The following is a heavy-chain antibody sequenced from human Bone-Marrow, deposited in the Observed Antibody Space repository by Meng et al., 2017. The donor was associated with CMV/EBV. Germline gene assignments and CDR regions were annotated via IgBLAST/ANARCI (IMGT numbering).Heavy chain of an antibody. CDR3: ARDMGSSGYYGNNWFDP. CDR2: IYYSGST. V-gene: IGHV4-30-4*08. CDR1: GGSISSGDYY. Sequence: QVPLPESGPGLVKPSQTLSLTCTVAGGSISSGDYYWSWIRQPPGKGLEWIGYIYYSGSTYYNPSLKSRVTISVDTSKNQFSLKLSSVTAADTAVYYCARDMGSSGYYGNNWFDPWGQGTLVTVSS. J-gene: IGHJ5*02. D-gene: IGHD3-22*01.